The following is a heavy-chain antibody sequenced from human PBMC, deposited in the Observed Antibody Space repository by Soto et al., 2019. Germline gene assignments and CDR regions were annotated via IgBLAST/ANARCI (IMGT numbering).Heavy chain of an antibody. CDR3: ANYERLDSSGYGPAFDY. CDR1: GGTFSSYA. CDR2: IIPIFGTA. Sequence: QVQLVQSGAEVKKPGSSVKVSCKASGGTFSSYAISWVRQAPGQGLEWMGGIIPIFGTANYAQKFQGRVTITAXXSXSXXYMELSSLRSEDTAVYYCANYERLDSSGYGPAFDYWGQGTLVTVSS. J-gene: IGHJ4*02. D-gene: IGHD3-22*01. V-gene: IGHV1-69*12.